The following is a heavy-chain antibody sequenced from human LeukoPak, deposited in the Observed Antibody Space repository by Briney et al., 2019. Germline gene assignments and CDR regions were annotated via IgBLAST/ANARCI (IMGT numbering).Heavy chain of an antibody. CDR2: INPSGGST. D-gene: IGHD6-13*01. CDR3: ARAPNSSWSFDY. CDR1: GGTFSSYA. Sequence: ASVKVSCKASGGTFSSYAINWVRQAPGQGLEWMGIINPSGGSTSYAQKFQGRVTMTRDTSTSTVYMELSSLRSEDTAVYYCARAPNSSWSFDYWGQGTLVTVSS. J-gene: IGHJ4*02. V-gene: IGHV1-46*01.